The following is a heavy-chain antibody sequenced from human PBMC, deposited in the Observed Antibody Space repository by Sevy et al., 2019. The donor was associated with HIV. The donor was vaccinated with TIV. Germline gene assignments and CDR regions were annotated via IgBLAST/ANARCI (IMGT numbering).Heavy chain of an antibody. CDR1: GGTFNRYA. Sequence: ASVKVSCKASGGTFNRYAISWVRQAPGHGLEWLGGIIPIFGTTNYAQKFQGRVTITADESTSTAYMEVSSLRSEDTAVYYCARLTVAGLGGWFDPWGQGTLVTVSS. J-gene: IGHJ5*02. D-gene: IGHD6-19*01. CDR2: IIPIFGTT. V-gene: IGHV1-69*13. CDR3: ARLTVAGLGGWFDP.